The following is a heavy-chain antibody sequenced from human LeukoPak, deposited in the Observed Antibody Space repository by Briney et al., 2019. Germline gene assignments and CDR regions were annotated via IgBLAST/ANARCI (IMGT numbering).Heavy chain of an antibody. Sequence: GGSLRLSCAASGFTFDDYGMGWVRQAPGKGLEWVSGINWNGGSTGYADSVKGRFTISRDNAKNSLYLQMNSLRAEDTALYYCARAVGGSYVDAFDIWGQGTMVTVSS. J-gene: IGHJ3*02. CDR3: ARAVGGSYVDAFDI. CDR2: INWNGGST. D-gene: IGHD1-26*01. V-gene: IGHV3-20*04. CDR1: GFTFDDYG.